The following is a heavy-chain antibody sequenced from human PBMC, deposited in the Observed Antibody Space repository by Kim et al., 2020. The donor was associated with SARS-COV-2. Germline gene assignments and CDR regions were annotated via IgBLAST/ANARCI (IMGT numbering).Heavy chain of an antibody. V-gene: IGHV3-30*04. CDR3: AREGEISTSMGADY. D-gene: IGHD3-16*01. CDR2: ISYDGSNK. J-gene: IGHJ4*02. Sequence: GGSLRLSCAASGFTFSSYAMHWVRQAPGKGLEWVAVISYDGSNKYYADSVKGRFTISRDNSKNTLYLQMNSLRAEDTAVYYCAREGEISTSMGADYWGQG. CDR1: GFTFSSYA.